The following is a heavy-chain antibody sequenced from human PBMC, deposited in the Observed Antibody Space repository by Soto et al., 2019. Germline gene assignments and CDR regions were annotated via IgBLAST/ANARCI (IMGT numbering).Heavy chain of an antibody. D-gene: IGHD6-19*01. CDR3: ARDLAVAGTRWFDP. CDR2: ISSSGSTI. CDR1: GFTFSDYY. Sequence: PGGSRILSCAASGFTFSDYYMSWIRQAPGKGLEWGSYISSSGSTIYYADSVEGLFTISRENAKNSLYLQMNSLRAEDTAVYYCARDLAVAGTRWFDPWGQGTLVTVSS. J-gene: IGHJ5*02. V-gene: IGHV3-11*01.